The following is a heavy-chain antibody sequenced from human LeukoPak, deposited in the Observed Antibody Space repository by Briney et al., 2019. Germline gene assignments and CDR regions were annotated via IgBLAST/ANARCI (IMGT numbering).Heavy chain of an antibody. CDR2: IYSGGST. CDR1: GFTVSNNY. CDR3: ARDGMITAYAFDI. J-gene: IGHJ3*02. D-gene: IGHD3-16*01. Sequence: PGGSLRLSCAASGFTVSNNYMSWVRQAPGKGLEWVSVIYSGGSTYYTDSVKGRFTISRDSSKHTLYLQMNSLRAEDTAVYYCARDGMITAYAFDIWGQGTMVTVSS. V-gene: IGHV3-53*01.